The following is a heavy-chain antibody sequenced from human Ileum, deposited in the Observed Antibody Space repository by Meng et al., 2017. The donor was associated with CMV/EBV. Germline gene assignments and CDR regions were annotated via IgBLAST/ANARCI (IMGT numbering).Heavy chain of an antibody. CDR2: IHGSGSI. CDR1: GYSISSGYY. CDR3: ARRSGDGGNSIDY. D-gene: IGHD4-23*01. Sequence: SETLSLTCSVSGYSISSGYYWGWIRQPPGKGLEWIGSIHGSGSIYNNPSLKSRVTISIDTSKNQFSLKVSSVTAADTAVYYCARRSGDGGNSIDYWGQGTLVTVSS. J-gene: IGHJ4*02. V-gene: IGHV4-38-2*02.